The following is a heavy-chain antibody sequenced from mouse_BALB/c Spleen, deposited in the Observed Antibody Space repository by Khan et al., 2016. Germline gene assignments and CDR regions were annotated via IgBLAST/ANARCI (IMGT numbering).Heavy chain of an antibody. V-gene: IGHV1-26*01. CDR3: LRDAMDY. CDR2: VNPNNGGT. CDR1: GYSFTGYY. J-gene: IGHJ4*01. Sequence: VQLQQSGPDLVKPGASVKISCKASGYSFTGYYIYWVKQSHGKSLEWIGRVNPNNGGTSYNQKFKGKAVLTIDKSSTTAYMELRSLTSAYSAVYYCLRDAMDYWGQGTSVTVSS. D-gene: IGHD1-1*01.